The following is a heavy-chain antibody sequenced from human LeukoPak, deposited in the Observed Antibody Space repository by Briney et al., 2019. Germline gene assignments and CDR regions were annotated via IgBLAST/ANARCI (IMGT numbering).Heavy chain of an antibody. Sequence: PGGSLRLSCAASGFTFGDYAMHWVRQAPGKGLEWVSGISWNSGSIGYADSVKGRFTISRDNAKNSLYLQMNSLRAEDMALYYCAKGPSFRGAFDIWGQGTMVTVSS. CDR1: GFTFGDYA. CDR2: ISWNSGSI. CDR3: AKGPSFRGAFDI. V-gene: IGHV3-9*03. J-gene: IGHJ3*02.